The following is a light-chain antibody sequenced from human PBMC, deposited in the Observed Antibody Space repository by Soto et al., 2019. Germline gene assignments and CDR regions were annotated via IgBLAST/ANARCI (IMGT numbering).Light chain of an antibody. CDR2: GAS. V-gene: IGKV3-15*01. Sequence: EIVMTQSPATLSVSPGERATLSCRASQSVSRNLAWYQQKPGQAPRLLIYGASNRAIGIPARFSGSGSGTEFTLTISSLQSEDFAVYYCQQYNNWPPYTFGQGTKLEIK. CDR1: QSVSRN. CDR3: QQYNNWPPYT. J-gene: IGKJ2*01.